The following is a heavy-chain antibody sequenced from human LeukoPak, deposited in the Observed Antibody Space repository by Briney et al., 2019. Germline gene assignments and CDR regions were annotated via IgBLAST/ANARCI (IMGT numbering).Heavy chain of an antibody. CDR3: ARSSSRAYDFWSGPISGYGDY. D-gene: IGHD3-3*01. V-gene: IGHV1-18*01. CDR2: ISAYNGNT. Sequence: ASVKVSCMASGYTFTSYGISWVRQAPGQGLEWMGWISAYNGNTNYAQKLQGRVTMTTDTSTSTAYMELRSLRSDDTAVYYCARSSSRAYDFWSGPISGYGDYWGQGTLVTVSS. CDR1: GYTFTSYG. J-gene: IGHJ4*02.